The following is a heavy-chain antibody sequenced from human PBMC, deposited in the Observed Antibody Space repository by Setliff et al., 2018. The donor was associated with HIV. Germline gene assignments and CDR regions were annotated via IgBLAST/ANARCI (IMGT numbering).Heavy chain of an antibody. CDR1: GGSISSTSYY. J-gene: IGHJ5*02. Sequence: SETLSLTCTVSGGSISSTSYYWGWIRQPPGKGLEWIGEINHSGSTNYNPSLKSRVTISVDTSKNQFSLKLYSVTAADTSVDYCARRWGIRGYSSWGQGTLVTVSS. D-gene: IGHD5-18*01. CDR3: ARRWGIRGYSS. CDR2: INHSGST. V-gene: IGHV4-39*07.